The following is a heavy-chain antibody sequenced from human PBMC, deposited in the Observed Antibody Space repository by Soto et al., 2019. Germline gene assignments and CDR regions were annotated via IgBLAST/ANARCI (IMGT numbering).Heavy chain of an antibody. J-gene: IGHJ4*02. CDR3: AREEVGAGIDY. CDR2: IFPGDSET. V-gene: IGHV5-51*01. Sequence: PGESLKISCNGSGYSFTSYWIGLVLQMPGKGLEYMGIIFPGDSETRYSPSFQGQVTISADKSISTAYLQWSSLKASDTAIYYCAREEVGAGIDYWGQGTLVTVSS. D-gene: IGHD1-26*01. CDR1: GYSFTSYW.